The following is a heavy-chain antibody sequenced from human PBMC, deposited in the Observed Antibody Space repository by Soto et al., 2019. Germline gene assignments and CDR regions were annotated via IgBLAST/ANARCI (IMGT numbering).Heavy chain of an antibody. CDR2: ISDSGGST. CDR3: AKDRSYGYLFDY. J-gene: IGHJ4*02. Sequence: GGSLRLSCAASRFTFSRYAMNWVRQAPGKGLEWVSVISDSGGSTYYADSVKGRFTISRDNSKNTLYLQMNSLRAEDTAVYYCAKDRSYGYLFDYWGQGTLVTDS. CDR1: RFTFSRYA. D-gene: IGHD5-18*01. V-gene: IGHV3-23*01.